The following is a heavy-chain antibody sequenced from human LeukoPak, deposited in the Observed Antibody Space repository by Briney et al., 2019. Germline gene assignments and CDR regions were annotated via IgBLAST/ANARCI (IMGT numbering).Heavy chain of an antibody. J-gene: IGHJ4*02. V-gene: IGHV3-23*01. CDR1: GFTFSSYA. CDR3: AKVGPSGSSYYDFWSANY. D-gene: IGHD3-3*01. Sequence: GGSLRLSCAASGFTFSSYAMSWVRQAPGKGLEWVSSISGSGGSTYYADSVKGRFTISRDSPKNTLYLQMNSLRAEDTAVYYCAKVGPSGSSYYDFWSANYWGQGTLVTVSS. CDR2: ISGSGGST.